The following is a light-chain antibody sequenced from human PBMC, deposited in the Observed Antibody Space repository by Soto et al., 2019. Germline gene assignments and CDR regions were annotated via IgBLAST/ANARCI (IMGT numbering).Light chain of an antibody. V-gene: IGKV3-15*01. CDR1: QSVNTN. J-gene: IGKJ3*01. CDR2: AAS. CDR3: QQYYDWPPFT. Sequence: EIVMTQSPATLSVSPGERATLSCRASQSVNTNVAWYQQKPGQAPRLLIYAASIRAPAIAARFSGSRSGTDFTLTISNLQSEDSAVYSCQQYYDWPPFTFGPGTKVDLK.